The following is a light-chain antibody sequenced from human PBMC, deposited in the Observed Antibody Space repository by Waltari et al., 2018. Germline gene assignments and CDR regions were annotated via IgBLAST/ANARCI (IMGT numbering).Light chain of an antibody. Sequence: QSALTQPRPVSGSPGQYVTISCTGTSRAVGGYTSVSWYQHHPGKAPKLIIYDVTKRPSGVPDRFSAAKSDNTASLTISGLQAEDEADYYCCSYAGSITFWVFGGGTKLTVL. CDR1: SRAVGGYTS. CDR2: DVT. J-gene: IGLJ3*02. CDR3: CSYAGSITFWV. V-gene: IGLV2-11*01.